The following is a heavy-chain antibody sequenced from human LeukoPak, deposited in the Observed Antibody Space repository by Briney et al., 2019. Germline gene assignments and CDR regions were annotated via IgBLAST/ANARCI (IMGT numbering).Heavy chain of an antibody. CDR2: IKQDGSGK. Sequence: PGGSLRLSFAASGFTFSSYWMSWVRQAPGTGLEGVANIKQDGSGKYYVDSVKGRFTISRDNAKNSPYLQMNSLRAEDTAVYYCARDPWYSSSWYLGLGWGQGTLVTVSS. CDR3: ARDPWYSSSWYLGLG. D-gene: IGHD6-13*01. V-gene: IGHV3-7*01. CDR1: GFTFSSYW. J-gene: IGHJ4*02.